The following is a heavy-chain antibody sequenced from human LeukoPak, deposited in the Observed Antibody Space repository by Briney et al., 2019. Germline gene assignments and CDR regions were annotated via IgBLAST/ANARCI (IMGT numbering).Heavy chain of an antibody. J-gene: IGHJ4*02. CDR3: ARWVAATLREYYFDY. CDR1: AGSISSSSYY. V-gene: IGHV4-39*07. CDR2: ILYSGST. D-gene: IGHD2-15*01. Sequence: SECRSLTCTLAAGSISSSSYYWGWIRHPPWNGLEWIGRILYSGSTYYNPSLKSRVTISVDTSKNQFSLKLSSVTAADTAVYYCARWVAATLREYYFDYWGQGTLVTVSS.